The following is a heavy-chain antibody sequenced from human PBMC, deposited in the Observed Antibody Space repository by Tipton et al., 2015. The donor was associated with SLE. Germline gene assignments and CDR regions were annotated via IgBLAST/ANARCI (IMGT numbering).Heavy chain of an antibody. J-gene: IGHJ4*02. CDR2: VDKSGSA. V-gene: IGHV4-59*01. Sequence: TLSLTCTVSGVSIRSYFWSWVRQPPGKGLEWIGFVDKSGSAGYTPSLKSRVTISSDTSKNQLSLKLSSVTAADTAVYYCTRSGLEYVWGPDWGQGTLVTVSS. CDR3: TRSGLEYVWGPD. CDR1: GVSIRSYF. D-gene: IGHD3-16*01.